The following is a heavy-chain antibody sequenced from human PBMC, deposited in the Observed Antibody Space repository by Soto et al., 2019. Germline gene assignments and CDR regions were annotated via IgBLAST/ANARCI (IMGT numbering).Heavy chain of an antibody. J-gene: IGHJ6*02. CDR2: IWYDGSNK. Sequence: QVQLVQSGAEVKKPGSSVKVSCKASGGTFSSYGMHWVRQAPGKGLEWVAVIWYDGSNKYYADSVKGRFTISRDNSKNTLYLQMNSLRAEDTAVYYCAREYSSSDYYYYGMDVWGQGTTVTVSS. CDR3: AREYSSSDYYYYGMDV. CDR1: GGTFSSYG. V-gene: IGHV3-33*01. D-gene: IGHD6-6*01.